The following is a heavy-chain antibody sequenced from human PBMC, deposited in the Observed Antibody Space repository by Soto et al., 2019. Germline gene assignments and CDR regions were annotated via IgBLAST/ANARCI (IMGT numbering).Heavy chain of an antibody. CDR1: GFTFSDYY. CDR3: ARDNGGTFDS. D-gene: IGHD2-8*01. Sequence: QVQLVESGGGLVKPGGSLRLSCAASGFTFSDYYMAWIRQAPGKGLEWVSYISSSSTSTNYADSVRGRFTISRDDAKNSLYLQMNSLRAEDTAVYYCARDNGGTFDSWCQGTLVTVSS. J-gene: IGHJ4*02. CDR2: ISSSSTST. V-gene: IGHV3-11*05.